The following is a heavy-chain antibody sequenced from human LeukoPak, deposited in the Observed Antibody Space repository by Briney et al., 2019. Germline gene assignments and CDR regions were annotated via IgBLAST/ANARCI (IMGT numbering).Heavy chain of an antibody. V-gene: IGHV3-66*01. CDR1: GFTFSSYA. D-gene: IGHD6-19*01. CDR2: IYSGGGT. CDR3: ARSSPYSSGWGYYFDF. J-gene: IGHJ4*02. Sequence: PGGSLRLSCAASGFTFSSYAMSWVRQAPGKGLEWVSVIYSGGGTYYADSVKGRFTISRDNSKNTLYLQMNSLRAEDTAVYYCARSSPYSSGWGYYFDFWGQGTLVTVSS.